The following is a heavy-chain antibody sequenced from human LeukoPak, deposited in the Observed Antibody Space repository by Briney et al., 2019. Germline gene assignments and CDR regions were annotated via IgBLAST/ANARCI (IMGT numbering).Heavy chain of an antibody. CDR1: DGSFSSYY. CDR2: INHSGTT. D-gene: IGHD3-16*01. Sequence: SETLSLTCAVYDGSFSSYYWNWIRQPPGKGLEWIGEINHSGTTNYNPSLKSRVTVSVDTSKNHFSLKLSSVTAADTAVYYCARGGVITFLDAFDIWGQGTMVSVSS. J-gene: IGHJ3*02. V-gene: IGHV4-34*01. CDR3: ARGGVITFLDAFDI.